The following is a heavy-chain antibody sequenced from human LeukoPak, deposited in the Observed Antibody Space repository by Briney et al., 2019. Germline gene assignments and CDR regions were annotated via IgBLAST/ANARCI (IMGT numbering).Heavy chain of an antibody. CDR3: ARDSVGATGPDY. CDR1: GGTFSSYA. CDR2: IIPIFGTA. J-gene: IGHJ4*02. D-gene: IGHD1-26*01. V-gene: IGHV1-69*13. Sequence: ASVKVSCKASGGTFSSYAISWVRQAPGQGLEWMGGIIPIFGTANYAQKFQGRVTITADESTSTAYMELSSLRSEDTAVYYCARDSVGATGPDYWGQGTLVTVSS.